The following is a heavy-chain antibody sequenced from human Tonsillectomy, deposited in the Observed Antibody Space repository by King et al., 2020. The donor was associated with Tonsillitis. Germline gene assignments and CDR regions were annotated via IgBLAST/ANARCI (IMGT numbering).Heavy chain of an antibody. V-gene: IGHV3-21*01. Sequence: VQLVESGGGLVKPGGSLRLSCAASGFTFSSYSMNWVRQAPGKGLEWVSSISSSSSYIYYADSVKGGFTISRDNSKNSLYLQMNSLRAEDTAVYYCAREFHYYDSSGIPEELRDAFDIWGQGTLVTVSS. CDR3: AREFHYYDSSGIPEELRDAFDI. CDR1: GFTFSSYS. CDR2: ISSSSSYI. D-gene: IGHD3-22*01. J-gene: IGHJ3*02.